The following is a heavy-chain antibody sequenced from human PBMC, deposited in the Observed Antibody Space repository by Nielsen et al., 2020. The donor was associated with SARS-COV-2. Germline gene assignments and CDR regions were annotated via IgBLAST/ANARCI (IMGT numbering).Heavy chain of an antibody. CDR3: ATVQFSGLSLGYYYGSGREFDY. Sequence: SETLSLTCTVSGGSISSYYWSWIRQPPGKGLEWIGYIYYSGSTNYNPSLKSRVTISVDTSKNQFSLKLSSVTAVDTAVYYCATVQFSGLSLGYYYGSGREFDYWGQGTLVTVSS. J-gene: IGHJ4*02. D-gene: IGHD3-10*01. CDR1: GGSISSYY. V-gene: IGHV4-59*01. CDR2: IYYSGST.